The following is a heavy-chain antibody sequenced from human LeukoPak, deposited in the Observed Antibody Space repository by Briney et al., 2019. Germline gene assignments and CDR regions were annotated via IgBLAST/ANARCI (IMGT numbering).Heavy chain of an antibody. D-gene: IGHD3-22*01. J-gene: IGHJ4*02. V-gene: IGHV4-59*01. CDR2: IYYSGST. Sequence: SETLSLTCTVSGGSISSYYWTWIRQPPGKGLEWIGYIYYSGSTNYNPSLKSRVTISVDTSKNQFSLKLNSVTAADTAVYYCARGGWHFDYWGQGTLLTVSS. CDR3: ARGGWHFDY. CDR1: GGSISSYY.